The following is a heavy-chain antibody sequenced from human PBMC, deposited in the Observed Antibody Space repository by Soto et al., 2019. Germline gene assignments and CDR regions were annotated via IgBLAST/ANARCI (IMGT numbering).Heavy chain of an antibody. V-gene: IGHV1-2*04. CDR1: GYTFTDYY. Sequence: ASVKVSCKASGYTFTDYYIHWLRQAPGQGLEWMGWINPNSGGTNYAQKFQGWVTMTRDTSISTAYMELSRLTSDDTAVYYCARGCTTTSCYSLYGMDVWGQGTTVTVSS. J-gene: IGHJ6*02. D-gene: IGHD2-2*01. CDR3: ARGCTTTSCYSLYGMDV. CDR2: INPNSGGT.